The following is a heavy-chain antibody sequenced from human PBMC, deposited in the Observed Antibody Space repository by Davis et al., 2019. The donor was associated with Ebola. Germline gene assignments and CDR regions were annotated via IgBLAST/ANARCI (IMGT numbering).Heavy chain of an antibody. CDR1: GFTFSSYA. V-gene: IGHV3-21*06. CDR2: ISSSSGYI. Sequence: GESLKISCAASGFTFSSYAMSWVRQPPGKGLEWVSSISSSSGYIYYADSLKGRFTISRDNAKNSLYLQMNSLRAEDTAVYYCTGEIGLRWDPWGQGTLVTVSS. D-gene: IGHD4-23*01. CDR3: TGEIGLRWDP. J-gene: IGHJ5*02.